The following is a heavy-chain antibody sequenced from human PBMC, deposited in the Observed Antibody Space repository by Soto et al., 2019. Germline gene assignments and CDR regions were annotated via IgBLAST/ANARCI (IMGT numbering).Heavy chain of an antibody. J-gene: IGHJ5*02. CDR1: GFTFSSYA. V-gene: IGHV3-23*01. CDR3: AKDDYCSGGSCRNNWFDP. CDR2: ISGSGGST. D-gene: IGHD2-15*01. Sequence: GGSLRLSCAASGFTFSSYAMSWVRQAPGKGLEWVSAISGSGGSTYYADSVKGRFTIARDNSKNTLYLQMNSLRAEDTAVYYCAKDDYCSGGSCRNNWFDPWGQGTLVTVSS.